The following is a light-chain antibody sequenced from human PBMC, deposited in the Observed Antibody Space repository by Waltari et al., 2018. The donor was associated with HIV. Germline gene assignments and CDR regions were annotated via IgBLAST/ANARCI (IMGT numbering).Light chain of an antibody. CDR3: QSIDSGGTFV. CDR2: QDS. Sequence: SYELTQAPSVSVSPGQTARLTCSGDTLAKHYAYWYQQKPGQAPELVMYQDSERPSGIPERFSGSRSGTTVTLTISRVQAADEADYYCQSIDSGGTFVFGTGTKVTVL. V-gene: IGLV3-25*03. CDR1: TLAKHY. J-gene: IGLJ1*01.